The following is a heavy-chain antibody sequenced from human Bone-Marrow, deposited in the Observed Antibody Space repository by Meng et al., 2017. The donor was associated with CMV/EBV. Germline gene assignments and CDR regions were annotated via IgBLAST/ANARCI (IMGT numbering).Heavy chain of an antibody. V-gene: IGHV3-64*02. J-gene: IGHJ4*02. CDR2: ISSNGGST. CDR1: GFTFSSYA. Sequence: GESLKISCAASGFTFSSYAIHWVRQAPGKGLEYVSAISSNGGSTYYADSVKGRFTISRDNSKNTLYLQMNSLRAEDTAVYYCAREGDYYDSSGYYDYWGQGTLVTVSS. D-gene: IGHD3-22*01. CDR3: AREGDYYDSSGYYDY.